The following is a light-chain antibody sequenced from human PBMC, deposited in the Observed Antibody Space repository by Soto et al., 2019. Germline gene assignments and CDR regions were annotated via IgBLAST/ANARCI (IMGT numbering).Light chain of an antibody. V-gene: IGKV3-20*01. CDR2: GAS. CDR3: QQHGISHIT. J-gene: IGKJ5*01. CDR1: QSVSSN. Sequence: EIVLTQSPATLSVSPGERATLSCRASQSVSSNLAWYQQKPGQPPRLLIFGASSRATGIPDRFSGSGSGTDFTLTISRLEPGDFAVYYCQQHGISHITFGQGTRLEIK.